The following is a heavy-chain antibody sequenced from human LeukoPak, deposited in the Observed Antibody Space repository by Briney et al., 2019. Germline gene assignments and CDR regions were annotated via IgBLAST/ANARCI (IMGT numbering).Heavy chain of an antibody. Sequence: PGRSLRLSCAASGFTFSSHGMHWVRQAPGKGLEWVAVISNDGTNKNYVDSVKGRFTISRDNSKNTVYLQMNSLRTEDTAVYYCAKGCSGSTTCYLIDYWGQGTLVTVSS. CDR3: AKGCSGSTTCYLIDY. V-gene: IGHV3-30*18. D-gene: IGHD2-2*01. CDR1: GFTFSSHG. J-gene: IGHJ4*02. CDR2: ISNDGTNK.